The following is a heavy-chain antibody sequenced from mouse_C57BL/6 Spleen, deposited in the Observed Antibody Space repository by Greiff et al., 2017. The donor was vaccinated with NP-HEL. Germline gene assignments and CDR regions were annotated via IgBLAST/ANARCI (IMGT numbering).Heavy chain of an antibody. CDR2: ISSGGSYT. J-gene: IGHJ2*01. Sequence: EVQLQQSGGDLVKPGGSLKLSCAASGFTFSSYGMSWVRQTPDKRLEWVATISSGGSYTYYPDSVKGRFTISRDNAKNTLYLQMSSLKSEDTAMYYCARNDYLDYWGQGTTLTVSS. CDR1: GFTFSSYG. D-gene: IGHD2-3*01. V-gene: IGHV5-6*01. CDR3: ARNDYLDY.